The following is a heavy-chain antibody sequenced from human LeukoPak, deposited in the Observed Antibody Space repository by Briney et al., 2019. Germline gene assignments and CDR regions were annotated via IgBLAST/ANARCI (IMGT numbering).Heavy chain of an antibody. CDR3: ARGGGARRAIAT. Sequence: ASVKVSCKAAGYTFTGYYMHWARQAPGQGLEWMGWINPNSGGTNYAQKFQGRVTMTRDTSISTAYMELSRLRSDDTAVYYCARGGGARRAIATWGQGTLVTASS. V-gene: IGHV1-2*02. CDR2: INPNSGGT. CDR1: GYTFTGYY. D-gene: IGHD2-21*01. J-gene: IGHJ4*02.